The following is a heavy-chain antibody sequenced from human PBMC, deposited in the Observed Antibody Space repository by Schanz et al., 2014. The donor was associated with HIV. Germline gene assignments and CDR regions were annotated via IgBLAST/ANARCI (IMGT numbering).Heavy chain of an antibody. V-gene: IGHV3-7*01. Sequence: EVQLVESGGGLVQPGGSLRLSCAASGFTFSRYWMNWVRQAPGKGLEWVASIKQDGGEKHYVASVKGRFTISRDNAKNSLYLQMNSLRAEDTAVYYCARDSGPGSYWGQGTLVTVSS. CDR2: IKQDGGEK. CDR3: ARDSGPGSY. J-gene: IGHJ4*02. D-gene: IGHD3-10*01. CDR1: GFTFSRYW.